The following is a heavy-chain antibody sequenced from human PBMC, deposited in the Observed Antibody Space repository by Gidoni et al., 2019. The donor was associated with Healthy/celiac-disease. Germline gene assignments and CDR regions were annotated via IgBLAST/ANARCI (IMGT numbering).Heavy chain of an antibody. J-gene: IGHJ6*03. CDR2: ISYDGSNK. V-gene: IGHV3-30*01. CDR3: ARPIAGYCSGGSCYGRGYYYYYMDV. D-gene: IGHD2-15*01. Sequence: QVQLVESGGGVVQPGRSLRLSGAAAGFTFSSYAMHWVRQATGKGLEWVAVISYDGSNKYYADSVKGRFTISRDNSKNTLYLQMNSLRAEDTAVYYCARPIAGYCSGGSCYGRGYYYYYMDVWGKGTTVTVSS. CDR1: GFTFSSYA.